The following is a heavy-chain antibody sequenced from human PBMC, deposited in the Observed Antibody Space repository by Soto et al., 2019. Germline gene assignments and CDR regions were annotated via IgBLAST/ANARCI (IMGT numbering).Heavy chain of an antibody. CDR2: ISWNSGSI. J-gene: IGHJ4*02. D-gene: IGHD6-19*01. CDR1: GFTFDDYA. CDR3: AQDMALGSGDY. Sequence: EVQLVESGGGLVQPGRSLRLSCAASGFTFDDYAMHWVRQAPGKGLEWVSGISWNSGSIGYADSVKGRFTISRDNAKNSLYLQMNSLRAEDPALYYCAQDMALGSGDYWGQGTLVTVSS. V-gene: IGHV3-9*01.